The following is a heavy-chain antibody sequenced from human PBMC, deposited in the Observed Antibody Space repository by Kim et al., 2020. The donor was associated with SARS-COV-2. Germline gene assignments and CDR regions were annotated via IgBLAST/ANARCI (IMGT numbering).Heavy chain of an antibody. Sequence: SETLSLTCAVYGGSFSGYYWSWIRQPPGKGLEWIGEINHSGSTNYNPSLKSRVTISVDTSKNQFSLKLSSVTAADTAVYYCARGRGRYSSTWDIPFWGQGTLVTVSS. CDR2: INHSGST. J-gene: IGHJ4*02. CDR1: GGSFSGYY. CDR3: ARGRGRYSSTWDIPF. V-gene: IGHV4-34*01. D-gene: IGHD6-13*01.